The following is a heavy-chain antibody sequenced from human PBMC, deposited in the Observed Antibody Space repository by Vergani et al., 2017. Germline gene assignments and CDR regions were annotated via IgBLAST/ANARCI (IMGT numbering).Heavy chain of an antibody. V-gene: IGHV4-34*01. Sequence: QVQLQQWGAGLLKPSETLSLTCAVYGGSFSGYYWSWIRQPPGKGLEWIGEINHSGSTNYNPSLKSRVTISVDTSKNQFSLKLSSVTAADTAVYYCASADSSSWYGWTSFDYWGQGTLVTVSS. CDR1: GGSFSGYY. D-gene: IGHD6-13*01. CDR2: INHSGST. CDR3: ASADSSSWYGWTSFDY. J-gene: IGHJ4*02.